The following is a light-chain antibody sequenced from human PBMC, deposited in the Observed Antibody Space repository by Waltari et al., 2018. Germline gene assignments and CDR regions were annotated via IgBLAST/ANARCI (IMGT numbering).Light chain of an antibody. Sequence: DIVLTQSPGTLSLSPGERATLSCRASQSFRGSYLAWYKQKPGQAPRLLIYGASNRATGIPDRFSGSGSGTDFTLTISRLEPEDFAVYYCQQHGTSPLTFGGGTKVEIK. J-gene: IGKJ4*01. CDR1: QSFRGSY. CDR2: GAS. V-gene: IGKV3-20*01. CDR3: QQHGTSPLT.